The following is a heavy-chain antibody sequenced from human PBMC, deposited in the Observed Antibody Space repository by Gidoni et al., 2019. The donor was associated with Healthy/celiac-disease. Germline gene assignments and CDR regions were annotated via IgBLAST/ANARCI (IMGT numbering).Heavy chain of an antibody. D-gene: IGHD2-21*02. CDR3: ARQMVAYCGGDCSYFDY. V-gene: IGHV4-59*08. CDR1: GGPISSYY. CDR2: IYYSGST. J-gene: IGHJ4*02. Sequence: QVQLQESGPGLVKPSETLSLTCTVSGGPISSYYWRWIRQPPGKGLEWIGYIYYSGSTNYNPSLKSRVTISVDTSKNQFSLKLSSVTAADTAVYYCARQMVAYCGGDCSYFDYWGQGTLVTVSS.